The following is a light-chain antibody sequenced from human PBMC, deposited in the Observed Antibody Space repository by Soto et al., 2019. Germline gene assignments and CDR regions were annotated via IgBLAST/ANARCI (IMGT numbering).Light chain of an antibody. CDR1: QTLRRTY. CDR3: QQYYNYPCT. J-gene: IGKJ2*02. CDR2: GAS. Sequence: YPATLAFPPGASGAISCRASQTLRRTYIAWYQQKPGKAPQILIFGASTLQTGIAARFSGSGSATDFTLTISSLQPEDSAAYYCQQYYNYPCTFGQGTKVYIK. V-gene: IGKV3D-7*01.